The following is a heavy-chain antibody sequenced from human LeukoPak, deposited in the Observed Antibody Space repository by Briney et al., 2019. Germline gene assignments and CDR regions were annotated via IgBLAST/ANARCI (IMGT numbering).Heavy chain of an antibody. D-gene: IGHD4-17*01. J-gene: IGHJ4*02. V-gene: IGHV3-7*01. CDR3: ARESKGRSKIDY. CDR2: IKKDGSEK. Sequence: GGSLRLSCAASGFTFSGYWMSWVRHAPGNGLEWVANIKKDGSEKYNVDSVKGRFTISRDNANKSLYLQMNSLRAEDTAVYYCARESKGRSKIDYWGQGTLVTVSS. CDR1: GFTFSGYW.